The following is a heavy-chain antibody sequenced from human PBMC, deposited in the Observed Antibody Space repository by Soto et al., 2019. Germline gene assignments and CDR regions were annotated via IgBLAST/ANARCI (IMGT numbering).Heavy chain of an antibody. D-gene: IGHD2-15*01. CDR1: GGSISSGGYS. J-gene: IGHJ4*02. CDR3: ARVAVVAAKSRAFDY. Sequence: SETLSLTCAVSGGSISSGGYSWSWIRQPPGKGLEWIGYINHSGSTNYNPSLKSRVTISVDTSKNQFSLKLSSVTAADTAVYYCARVAVVAAKSRAFDYWGQGTLVTVSS. CDR2: INHSGST. V-gene: IGHV4-30-2*01.